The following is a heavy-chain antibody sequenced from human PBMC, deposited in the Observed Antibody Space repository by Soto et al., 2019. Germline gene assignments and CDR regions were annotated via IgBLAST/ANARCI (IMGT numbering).Heavy chain of an antibody. V-gene: IGHV3-23*01. J-gene: IGHJ3*01. CDR2: ISASGDRT. Sequence: EVQLLVSGGGSAQPVGSLRLSCDVSGFTLTNYAMSWVRQTPGKGLEWVSQISASGDRTYYADSVKGRFTISKDFSKNTLFLQMYSLRGEDSAVYYCEGSWTWGQGTMITVSS. CDR3: EGSWT. D-gene: IGHD5-12*01. CDR1: GFTLTNYA.